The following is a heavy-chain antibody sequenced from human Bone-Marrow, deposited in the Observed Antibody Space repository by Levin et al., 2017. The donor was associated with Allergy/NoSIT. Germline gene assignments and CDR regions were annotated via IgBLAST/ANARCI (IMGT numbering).Heavy chain of an antibody. V-gene: IGHV3-9*01. CDR3: AKYNSAQDAFDV. Sequence: SLKISCEGSGITLGNYPMHWVRQVAGKGLEWLSGINWNSVNIDYADSVRGRFTISRDNAKNSLYLQMTSLRPEDTALYFCAKYNSAQDAFDVWGQGTMVTVSS. CDR2: INWNSVNI. D-gene: IGHD1-1*01. CDR1: GITLGNYP. J-gene: IGHJ3*01.